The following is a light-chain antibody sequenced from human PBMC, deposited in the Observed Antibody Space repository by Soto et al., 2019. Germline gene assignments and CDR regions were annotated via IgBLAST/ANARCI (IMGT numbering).Light chain of an antibody. V-gene: IGLV2-14*01. Sequence: HSGLTQPASVSGAPGQSITISCPGTSSDVGGYNYVSWYQQHPGKAPKLIIYAVTNRPSGVSIRFSGSKSGKTASLTISGLQAEDEADYYCCSYTSSTTYVFGPGTKVTVL. CDR2: AVT. CDR3: CSYTSSTTYV. CDR1: SSDVGGYNY. J-gene: IGLJ1*01.